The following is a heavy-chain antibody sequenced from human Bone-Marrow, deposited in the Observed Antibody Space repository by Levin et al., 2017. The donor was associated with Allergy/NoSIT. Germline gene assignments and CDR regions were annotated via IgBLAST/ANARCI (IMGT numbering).Heavy chain of an antibody. CDR2: ITGSGEST. V-gene: IGHV3-23*01. D-gene: IGHD6-13*01. J-gene: IGHJ1*01. Sequence: AGGSLRLSCAGSGFTFSSYGMSWVRQAPGKGLEWVSHITGSGESTYYADSVKGRFTISRDNSKKMLYLQMNSLGVDDTAEYFCAKEGNSWPEHFQHWGQGTLVTVSS. CDR1: GFTFSSYG. CDR3: AKEGNSWPEHFQH.